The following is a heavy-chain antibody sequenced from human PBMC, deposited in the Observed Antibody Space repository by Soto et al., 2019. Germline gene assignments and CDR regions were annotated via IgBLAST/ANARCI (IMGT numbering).Heavy chain of an antibody. J-gene: IGHJ4*02. V-gene: IGHV1-18*01. Sequence: QVQLVQSGAEVKKPGASVKVSCKASGYTFTSYGISWVRQAPGQGLEWMGWISAYNGNTNYAQKLQGRVTMTTDTATSTAYMELRSLRSDDTAVYYSARAIAAAGPGLVANRGDGYWGQGTLVTVSS. CDR2: ISAYNGNT. CDR3: ARAIAAAGPGLVANRGDGY. D-gene: IGHD6-13*01. CDR1: GYTFTSYG.